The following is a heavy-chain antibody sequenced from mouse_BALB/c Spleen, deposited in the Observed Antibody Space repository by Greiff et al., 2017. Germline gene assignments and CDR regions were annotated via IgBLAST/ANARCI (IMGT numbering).Heavy chain of an antibody. J-gene: IGHJ3*01. CDR3: ALGWPWFAY. V-gene: IGHV3-6*02. D-gene: IGHD1-2*01. Sequence: EVQLQQSGPGLVKPSQSLSLTCSVTGYSITSGYYWNWIRQFPGNKLEWMGYISYDGSNNYNPSLKNRISITRDTSKNQFFLKLNSVTTEDTATYYCALGWPWFAYWGQGTLVTVSA. CDR2: ISYDGSN. CDR1: GYSITSGYY.